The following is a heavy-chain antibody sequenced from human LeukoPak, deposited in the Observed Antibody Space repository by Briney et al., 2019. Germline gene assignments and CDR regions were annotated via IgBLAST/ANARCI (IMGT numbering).Heavy chain of an antibody. CDR2: ISSEGSRI. Sequence: GGSLRLSCAAWGLTLRRYWMHGVRDAPGKGVVGVSRISSEGSRIIYADSEKGRFTISRDNDKNTLYLQMNTLRAADTAVYYCARELGGGSGSYLFDYWGQGTLVTVSS. CDR3: ARELGGGSGSYLFDY. D-gene: IGHD3-10*01. J-gene: IGHJ4*02. CDR1: GLTLRRYW. V-gene: IGHV3-74*01.